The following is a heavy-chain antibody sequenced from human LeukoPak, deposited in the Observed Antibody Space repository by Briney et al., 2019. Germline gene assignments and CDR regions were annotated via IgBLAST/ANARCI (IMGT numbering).Heavy chain of an antibody. D-gene: IGHD2-2*01. CDR1: GGSISSYY. CDR2: IYYSGST. Sequence: PSETLSLTCTVSGGSISSYYWSWIRQPPGKGLEWIGYIYYSGSTNYNPSLKSRVTISVDTSKNQFSLKLSSVTAADTAVYYCARASTYCSSTSCYSTDAFDIWGQGTMVIVSS. CDR3: ARASTYCSSTSCYSTDAFDI. V-gene: IGHV4-59*01. J-gene: IGHJ3*02.